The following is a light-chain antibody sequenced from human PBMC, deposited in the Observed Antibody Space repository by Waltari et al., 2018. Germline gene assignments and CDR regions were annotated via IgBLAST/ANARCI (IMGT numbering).Light chain of an antibody. V-gene: IGLV1-47*01. CDR2: RNN. CDR1: SSNIGSNY. J-gene: IGLJ3*02. Sequence: QSVLTQPPSASGTPGQRVTISCSGRSSNIGSNYVYWYQHVPGAAPKLLIYRNNQRPSGVPDRFSGSKSGTSASLAISGLRSEDEADYYCAAWDDSLCRWLLGGGTKLTVL. CDR3: AAWDDSLCRWL.